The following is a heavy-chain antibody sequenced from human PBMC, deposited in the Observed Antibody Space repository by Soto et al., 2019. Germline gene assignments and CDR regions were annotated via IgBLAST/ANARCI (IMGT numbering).Heavy chain of an antibody. J-gene: IGHJ4*02. CDR2: IIPIFCTA. Sequence: QVQLVQSGAEVKKPGSSVKVSCKASGGTFSSYAISWVRQAHGQGLEWRGGIIPIFCTANYAQKFQGRVTITADESTSTAYMDLSSLRSEDTAVYYCARSSLYDSSGYKRYYFDYWGQGTLVTDSS. CDR1: GGTFSSYA. D-gene: IGHD3-22*01. V-gene: IGHV1-69*01. CDR3: ARSSLYDSSGYKRYYFDY.